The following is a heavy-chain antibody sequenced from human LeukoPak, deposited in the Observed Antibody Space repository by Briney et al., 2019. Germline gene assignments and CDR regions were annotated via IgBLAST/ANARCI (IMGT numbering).Heavy chain of an antibody. J-gene: IGHJ6*03. CDR1: GFTFSNYA. CDR3: AKGPKLGSGYYMDV. CDR2: IGDSDGDT. V-gene: IGHV3-23*01. Sequence: GGSLRLSCAASGFTFSNYAMRWVRQAPGKGLECVSTIGDSDGDTYYADSVKGRFTISRDNSKNTLYLQMNTLRAEDTGVYYCAKGPKLGSGYYMDVWGKGTTVTVSS. D-gene: IGHD3-10*01.